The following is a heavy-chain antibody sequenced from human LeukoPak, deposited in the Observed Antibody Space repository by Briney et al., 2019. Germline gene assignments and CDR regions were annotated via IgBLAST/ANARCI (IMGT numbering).Heavy chain of an antibody. CDR1: FTTXA. J-gene: IGHJ6*03. CDR3: AXXSXXXXMDV. V-gene: IGHV7-4-1*02. Sequence: FTTXAMNWVRQAPGQGXEYIGWIDTNTGNPTYAQGFTGRFVFSLDNSVNTGYLQISSLKTEDTGVYYCAXXSXXXXMDVGAXGXRSPSP. CDR2: IDTNTGNP.